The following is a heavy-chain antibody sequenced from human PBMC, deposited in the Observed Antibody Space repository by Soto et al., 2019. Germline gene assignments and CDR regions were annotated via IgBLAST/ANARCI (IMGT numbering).Heavy chain of an antibody. V-gene: IGHV2-5*02. CDR3: AHRPANFGWATYGVNEGWFDP. Sequence: QITLKESGPTLLKPTQTLTLTCTFSGFSLTTNGVGVGWIRQPPGKALEWLALLSWDGALYRPSLKSRLTTSTDPPKNQVVLTMTNLDPVDTGPYYCAHRPANFGWATYGVNEGWFDPWGQGTLVTVSS. J-gene: IGHJ5*02. CDR1: GFSLTTNGVG. CDR2: LSWDGA. D-gene: IGHD3-10*01.